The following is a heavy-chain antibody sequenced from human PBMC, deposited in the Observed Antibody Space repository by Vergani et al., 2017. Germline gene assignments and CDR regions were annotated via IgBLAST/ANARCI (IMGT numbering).Heavy chain of an antibody. CDR2: INPSGGST. J-gene: IGHJ4*02. CDR1: GYTFTSYY. D-gene: IGHD2-15*01. CDR3: ATDIVVVVAAAGESGSIDY. Sequence: QVQLVQSGAEVKKPGASVKVSCKASGYTFTSYYMHWVRQAPGQGLEWMGIINPSGGSTSYAQKFQGRVTMTRDTSTSTVYMELSSLRSEDTVVYYCATDIVVVVAAAGESGSIDYWGQGTLVIVSS. V-gene: IGHV1-46*01.